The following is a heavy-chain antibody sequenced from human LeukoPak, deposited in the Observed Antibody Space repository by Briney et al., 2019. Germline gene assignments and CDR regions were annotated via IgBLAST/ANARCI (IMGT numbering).Heavy chain of an antibody. CDR1: GFTFSSYA. CDR3: ARDRQYYFDY. CDR2: ISSSSSTI. Sequence: GGSLRLSCAASGFTFSSYATHWVRQAPGKGLEWVSYISSSSSTIYYADSVKGRFTISRDNAKNSLYLQMNSLRAEDTAVYYCARDRQYYFDYWGQGTLVTVSS. J-gene: IGHJ4*02. D-gene: IGHD6-19*01. V-gene: IGHV3-48*01.